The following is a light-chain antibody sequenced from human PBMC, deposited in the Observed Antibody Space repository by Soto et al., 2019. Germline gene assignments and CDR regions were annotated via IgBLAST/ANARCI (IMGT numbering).Light chain of an antibody. CDR2: DAS. CDR1: KRVRNNY. J-gene: IGKJ4*01. V-gene: IGKV3-20*01. CDR3: QQYGSTPLT. Sequence: EIVLTQSPGTLSLSPGERATHSCRASKRVRNNYLVWFQQKPGQAPRFLMYDASTRATGIPDRFSGSGSGTDFTLTISRLEPEDFAVYYCQQYGSTPLTFGGGTKVDIK.